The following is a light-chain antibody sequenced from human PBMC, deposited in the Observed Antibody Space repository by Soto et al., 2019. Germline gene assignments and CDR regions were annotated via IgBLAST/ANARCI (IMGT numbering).Light chain of an antibody. CDR3: QQHSHWPPWT. J-gene: IGKJ1*01. CDR1: QNIRTF. CDR2: GAS. Sequence: EVVLTQSPATLSLSPGERATLSCRASQNIRTFLDWYQQKPGQAPRLLIYGASNRATGIPARFSGSGSGTDFTLTISSLESEDVAVYYCQQHSHWPPWTFGQGNRVEI. V-gene: IGKV3-11*01.